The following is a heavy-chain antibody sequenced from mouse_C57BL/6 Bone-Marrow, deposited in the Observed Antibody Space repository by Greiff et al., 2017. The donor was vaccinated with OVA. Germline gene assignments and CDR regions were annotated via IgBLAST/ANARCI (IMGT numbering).Heavy chain of an antibody. CDR3: ARIYYGSSYAWFAY. J-gene: IGHJ3*01. CDR1: GFSLSTFGMG. Sequence: QVTLKVSGPGILQPSQTLSLTCSFSGFSLSTFGMGVGWIRQPSGQGLECLAHIWWDDDKYYNPALKSRLTISKDTSKNQVFLKIANVDTADTATYYCARIYYGSSYAWFAYWGQGTLVTVSA. D-gene: IGHD1-1*01. V-gene: IGHV8-8*01. CDR2: IWWDDDK.